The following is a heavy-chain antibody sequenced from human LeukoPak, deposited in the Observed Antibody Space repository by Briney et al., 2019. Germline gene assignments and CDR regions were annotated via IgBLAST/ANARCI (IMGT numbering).Heavy chain of an antibody. CDR1: GLTVSSNC. V-gene: IGHV3-53*01. D-gene: IGHD3-22*01. J-gene: IGHJ4*02. CDR2: IYSGGNT. Sequence: GGSLRPSCAASGLTVSSNCMSWVRQAPGKGLEWVSFIYSGGNTYYADSVKGRFTISRDNAKNSLYLQMNSLRAEDTAVYYCARAIYYDSSGYYQSGVGFDYWGQGTLVTVSS. CDR3: ARAIYYDSSGYYQSGVGFDY.